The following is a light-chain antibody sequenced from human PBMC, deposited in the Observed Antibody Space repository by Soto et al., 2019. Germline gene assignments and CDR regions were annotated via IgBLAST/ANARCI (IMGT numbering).Light chain of an antibody. CDR3: QQSYSTPRD. V-gene: IGKV1-39*01. Sequence: DIRLTQSPSSLSASVGDRVTISCRASQSISTYLNWYQQKPGRAPKLLIYAASSLQSGVPSRFSGSGSGTDFILTISSLQPEDFATYYCQQSYSTPRDFGQGTRLEIK. CDR2: AAS. CDR1: QSISTY. J-gene: IGKJ5*01.